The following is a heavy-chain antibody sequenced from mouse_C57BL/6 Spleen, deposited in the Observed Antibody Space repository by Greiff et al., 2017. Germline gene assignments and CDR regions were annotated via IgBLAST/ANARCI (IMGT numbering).Heavy chain of an antibody. CDR2: ISDGGSYT. Sequence: EVKVVESGGGLVKPGGSLKLSCAASGFTFSSYAMSWVRQTPEKRLEWVATISDGGSYTYYPDNVKGRFTISRDNAKNNLYLQMSHLKSEDTAMYYCARDQGGYGNSYFDVWGTGTTVTVSS. V-gene: IGHV5-4*01. CDR3: ARDQGGYGNSYFDV. D-gene: IGHD2-10*02. J-gene: IGHJ1*03. CDR1: GFTFSSYA.